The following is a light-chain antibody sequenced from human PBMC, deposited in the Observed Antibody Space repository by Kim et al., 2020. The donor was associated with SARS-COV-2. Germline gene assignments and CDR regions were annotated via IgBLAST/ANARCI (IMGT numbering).Light chain of an antibody. CDR1: SLRSYY. V-gene: IGLV3-19*01. CDR2: GKN. J-gene: IGLJ2*01. Sequence: SSELTQDPAVSVALGQTVRITCQGDSLRSYYASWYQQKPGQAPVLVIYGKNNRPPGIPDRFSGSSSGNTASLNITGAQAEDEADYYCNSRDSSGNHLVFG. CDR3: NSRDSSGNHLV.